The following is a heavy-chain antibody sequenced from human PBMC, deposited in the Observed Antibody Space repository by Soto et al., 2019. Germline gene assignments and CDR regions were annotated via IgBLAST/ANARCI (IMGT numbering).Heavy chain of an antibody. CDR3: ARVVVAATSLWFDP. J-gene: IGHJ5*02. CDR2: ISYSGST. D-gene: IGHD2-15*01. CDR1: GGSISSGGYY. Sequence: PSETLSLTCTVSGGSISSGGYYWSWIRQHPGKGLEWIGHISYSGSTYYNPSLKTRLTISVDTSKKQYSLKLSSVTAADTAVYYCARVVVAATSLWFDPWGQGTPVTVSS. V-gene: IGHV4-31*03.